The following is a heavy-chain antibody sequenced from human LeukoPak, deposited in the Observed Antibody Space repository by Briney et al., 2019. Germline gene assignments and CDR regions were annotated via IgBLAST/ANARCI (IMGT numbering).Heavy chain of an antibody. CDR2: IYYSGST. CDR1: GGSISSYY. D-gene: IGHD5-18*01. V-gene: IGHV4-59*07. J-gene: IGHJ6*03. CDR3: ARTTEGGYTYGYFYYYYMDV. Sequence: SDTLSLTCTVSGGSISSYYWSWIRQPPGKGLEWIAYIYYSGSTNYNPSLKSRVTISVDTSKNQFSLKLRSVTAADTAVYYCARTTEGGYTYGYFYYYYMDVWGKGTTVTISS.